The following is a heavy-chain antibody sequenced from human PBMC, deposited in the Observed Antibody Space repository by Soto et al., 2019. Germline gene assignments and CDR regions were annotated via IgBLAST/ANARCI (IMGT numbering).Heavy chain of an antibody. CDR1: GYTFANYD. J-gene: IGHJ4*02. CDR2: ISTKSGNT. CDR3: ARSYFDSWTEYSNPVKY. V-gene: IGHV1-18*04. D-gene: IGHD3-3*01. Sequence: QVQLVQSAAEVKKPGASVNVSCKSSGYTFANYDISWVRQAPGQGLEWMGWISTKSGNTEYAQNDRGRLTLSAASSTTTFLMELRMLSSDDTAVYYCARSYFDSWTEYSNPVKYWGQGTLVAVSS.